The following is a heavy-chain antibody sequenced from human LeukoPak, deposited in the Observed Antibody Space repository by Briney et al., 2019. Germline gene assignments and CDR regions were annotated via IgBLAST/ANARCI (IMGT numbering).Heavy chain of an antibody. Sequence: ASVKVSCKASGGTFSSYAISWVRQAPGQGLEWMGRIIPIFGIANYAQKFQGRVTITADKSTSTAYMELSSLRSGDTAVYYCARDGMGYCSGGSCRPAEYFQHWGQGTLVTVSS. D-gene: IGHD2-15*01. CDR3: ARDGMGYCSGGSCRPAEYFQH. CDR1: GGTFSSYA. CDR2: IIPIFGIA. J-gene: IGHJ1*01. V-gene: IGHV1-69*04.